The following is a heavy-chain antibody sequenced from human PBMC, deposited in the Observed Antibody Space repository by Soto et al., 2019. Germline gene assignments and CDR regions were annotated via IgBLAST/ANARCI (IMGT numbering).Heavy chain of an antibody. V-gene: IGHV3-30-3*01. Sequence: QPGGSLRLSXAASGFTFSSYAMHWVRQAPGKGLEWVAVISYDGSNKYYADSVKGRFTISRDNSKNTLYLQMNSLRAEDTAVYYCAREAMITFGGVIVPPLYWGQGTLVTVSS. J-gene: IGHJ4*02. D-gene: IGHD3-16*02. CDR3: AREAMITFGGVIVPPLY. CDR1: GFTFSSYA. CDR2: ISYDGSNK.